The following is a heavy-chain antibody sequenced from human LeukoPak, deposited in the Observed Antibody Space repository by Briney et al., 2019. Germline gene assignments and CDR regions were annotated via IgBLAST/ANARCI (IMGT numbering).Heavy chain of an antibody. J-gene: IGHJ4*02. Sequence: ASVKVSCKASGGIFSSYAISWVRQAPGQGLEWMGGIIPIFGTANYAQKFQGRVTITADESTSTAYMELSSLRSEDTAVYYCAREIEIGRAFDYWGQGTLVTVSS. V-gene: IGHV1-69*13. CDR3: AREIEIGRAFDY. D-gene: IGHD5-24*01. CDR2: IIPIFGTA. CDR1: GGIFSSYA.